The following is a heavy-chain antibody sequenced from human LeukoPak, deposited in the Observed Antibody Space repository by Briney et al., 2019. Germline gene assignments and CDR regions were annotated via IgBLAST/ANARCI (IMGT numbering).Heavy chain of an antibody. V-gene: IGHV3-21*01. CDR3: ARDLGSYYGLANNWFDP. Sequence: GGSLRLSCAASGFTFSSYSMNWVRQAPGKGLEWVSSISSSSSYIYYADSVKGRFTISRDNAKNSLYLQMNSLRAEDTAVYYCARDLGSYYGLANNWFDPWDQGTLVTVSS. J-gene: IGHJ5*02. CDR2: ISSSSSYI. D-gene: IGHD1-26*01. CDR1: GFTFSSYS.